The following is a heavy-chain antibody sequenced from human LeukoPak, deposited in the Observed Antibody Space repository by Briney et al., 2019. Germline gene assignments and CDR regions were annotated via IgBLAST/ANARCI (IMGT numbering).Heavy chain of an antibody. V-gene: IGHV3-72*01. D-gene: IGHD1-7*01. J-gene: IGHJ3*02. Sequence: PGGSLRLSCAASGFTFSDHYMDWVRQAPGKGLEWVGRTRNKANSYTTEYAASVKGRFTISRDDSKNSLYLQMNSLKTEDTAVYYCATITGTTPGLRLYDAFDIWGQGTMVTVSS. CDR1: GFTFSDHY. CDR2: TRNKANSYTT. CDR3: ATITGTTPGLRLYDAFDI.